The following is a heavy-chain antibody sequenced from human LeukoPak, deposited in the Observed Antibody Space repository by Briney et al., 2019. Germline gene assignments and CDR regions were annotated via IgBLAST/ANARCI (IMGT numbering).Heavy chain of an antibody. CDR1: GGSMSDYY. D-gene: IGHD3-3*01. Sequence: PSETLSLTCIVSGGSMSDYYWSWIRQPAGKGLEWIGRIYSGGSTIYSPSLKCRVTMSVETSKNQFSLKLSSVTAEDTAVYFCARGFGGSWYYFDYWGQGTLVTVSS. J-gene: IGHJ4*02. CDR3: ARGFGGSWYYFDY. CDR2: IYSGGST. V-gene: IGHV4-4*07.